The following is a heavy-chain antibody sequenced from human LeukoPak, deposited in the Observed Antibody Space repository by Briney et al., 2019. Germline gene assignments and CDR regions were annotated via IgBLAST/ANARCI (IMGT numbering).Heavy chain of an antibody. CDR3: ARDRLAVAGNLDY. CDR2: SIPIFGKA. Sequence: SVNVSCKAPGCTFSSYAISWVRQAPGQGLEWMGGSIPIFGKANYVQQCQGRVTITAGESTSKAYMKLSSLRSEDTAVYYCARDRLAVAGNLDYWGQGTLVTVSS. CDR1: GCTFSSYA. J-gene: IGHJ4*02. D-gene: IGHD6-19*01. V-gene: IGHV1-69*01.